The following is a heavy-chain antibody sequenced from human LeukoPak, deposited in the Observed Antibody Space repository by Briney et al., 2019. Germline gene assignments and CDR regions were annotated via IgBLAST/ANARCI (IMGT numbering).Heavy chain of an antibody. Sequence: SETLSLTCTVSGGSISSYYWSWIRQPPGKGLEWIGYIYYSGSTNYNPSLKSRVTISVDTSKNQFSLKLSSVTAADTAVYYCARVPTAAISLYFDYWGQGTLVTVSS. J-gene: IGHJ4*02. D-gene: IGHD2-2*01. CDR2: IYYSGST. CDR3: ARVPTAAISLYFDY. CDR1: GGSISSYY. V-gene: IGHV4-59*01.